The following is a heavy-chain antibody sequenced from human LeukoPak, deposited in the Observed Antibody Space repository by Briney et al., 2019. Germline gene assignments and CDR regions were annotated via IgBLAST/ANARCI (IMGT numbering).Heavy chain of an antibody. V-gene: IGHV4-39*07. CDR1: GGSIRTSSYY. Sequence: SETLSLTCVVSGGSIRTSSYYWAWIRQPPGKGLEWIVSMYYSGSIYYNSSLKSRVTISVDKSKNQVSLKLSSVTAADTAVYYCARAFNYDSSGYPGAWGQGTLVTVSS. CDR3: ARAFNYDSSGYPGA. D-gene: IGHD3-22*01. CDR2: MYYSGSI. J-gene: IGHJ5*02.